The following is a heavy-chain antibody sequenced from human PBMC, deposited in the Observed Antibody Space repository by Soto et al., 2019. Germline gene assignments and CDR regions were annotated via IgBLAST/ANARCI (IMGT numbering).Heavy chain of an antibody. V-gene: IGHV1-8*01. CDR1: GYTFTSYD. J-gene: IGHJ4*02. D-gene: IGHD1-26*01. Sequence: QVQLVQSGAEVKKPGASVKVSCKASGYTFTSYDINWVRQATGQGLEWMGWMNPNSGNTGYAQKFQGRVTMTRNTSISTAYMELGSLRSEDTAVYYCARGPEWELPTLFDYWGQGHLVTVSS. CDR2: MNPNSGNT. CDR3: ARGPEWELPTLFDY.